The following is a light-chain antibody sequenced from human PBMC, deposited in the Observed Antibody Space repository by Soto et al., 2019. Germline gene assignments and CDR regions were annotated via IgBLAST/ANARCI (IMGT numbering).Light chain of an antibody. Sequence: QSVLTQPPSASGTPGQRVTISCSGSSSNIGSNTVNWYQQFPGTTPKLLIYGDNQRPSGVPDRFSGSKSGTSASLAISGLQSEDEADYYCAAWDDSLNGMLFGGGTKLTVL. V-gene: IGLV1-44*01. CDR1: SSNIGSNT. CDR3: AAWDDSLNGML. CDR2: GDN. J-gene: IGLJ3*02.